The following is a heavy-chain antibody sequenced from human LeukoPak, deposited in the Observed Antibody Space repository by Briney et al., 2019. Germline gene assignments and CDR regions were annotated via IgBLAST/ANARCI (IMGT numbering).Heavy chain of an antibody. Sequence: GASVKVSCKASGYTFTSYYMHWVRQAPGQGLEWMGIINPSGGSTSYAQEFQGRVTMTRDTSTSTVYMELSSLRSEDTAVYYCATAYYYDSSGYYDPLDYWGQGTLVTVSS. CDR2: INPSGGST. CDR1: GYTFTSYY. V-gene: IGHV1-46*01. CDR3: ATAYYYDSSGYYDPLDY. J-gene: IGHJ4*02. D-gene: IGHD3-22*01.